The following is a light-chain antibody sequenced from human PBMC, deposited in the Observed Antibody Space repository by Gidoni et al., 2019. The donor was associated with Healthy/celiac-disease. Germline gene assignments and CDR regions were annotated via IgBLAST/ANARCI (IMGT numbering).Light chain of an antibody. CDR2: SNN. Sequence: QSVLTQPPSAAGAPGQRVTISCSGSSSNIGSNTVNWYQQLPGPAPTLLIYSNNQRPSGVPDRFSGSKSGTSASLAISGLQSEDEADYYCAACDDSLNGVVFGGGTKLTVL. CDR1: SSNIGSNT. CDR3: AACDDSLNGVV. J-gene: IGLJ2*01. V-gene: IGLV1-44*01.